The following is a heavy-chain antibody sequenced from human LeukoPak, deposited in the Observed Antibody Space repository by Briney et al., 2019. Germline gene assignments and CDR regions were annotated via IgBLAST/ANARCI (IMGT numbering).Heavy chain of an antibody. J-gene: IGHJ4*02. Sequence: PGRSLRLSCAASGFTFCSYAMSWVRQAPGKGLEWVSAISGSGGSTYYADSVKGRFTISRDNSKNTLYLQMSSLRAEDTALYYCAKDREEGVAYYLDSSSKSWGLGTLVTVSS. CDR1: GFTFCSYA. D-gene: IGHD3-22*01. CDR3: AKDREEGVAYYLDSSSKS. CDR2: ISGSGGST. V-gene: IGHV3-23*01.